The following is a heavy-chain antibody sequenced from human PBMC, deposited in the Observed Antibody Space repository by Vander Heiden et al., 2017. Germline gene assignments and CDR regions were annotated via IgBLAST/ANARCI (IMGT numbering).Heavy chain of an antibody. V-gene: IGHV4-39*01. CDR3: ARLLRNMIVVVN. CDR2: IYYSGST. Sequence: QLQLQESGPGLVKPSETLSLTCTVPDGSISSSSYYWGWIRQPPGKGLEWIGSIYYSGSTYYNPSLKSRVTISVDTSKNQFSLKLSSVTAADTAVYYCARLLRNMIVVVNCGQGTLVTVSS. CDR1: DGSISSSSYY. D-gene: IGHD3-22*01. J-gene: IGHJ4*02.